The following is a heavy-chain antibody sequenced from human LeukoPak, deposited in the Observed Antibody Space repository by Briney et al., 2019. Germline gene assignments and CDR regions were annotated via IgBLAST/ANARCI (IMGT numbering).Heavy chain of an antibody. J-gene: IGHJ5*02. CDR2: INPNSDGT. D-gene: IGHD4-17*01. CDR1: GYTFTGYY. Sequence: ASVKVSCKASGYTFTGYYMHWVRQAPGQGLEWMGWINPNSDGTNYAQKFQGRVTMTRDTSISTAYMELSRLRPDDTAVYYCAARTDDYGDYEGNWFDPWGQGTLVTVSS. V-gene: IGHV1-2*02. CDR3: AARTDDYGDYEGNWFDP.